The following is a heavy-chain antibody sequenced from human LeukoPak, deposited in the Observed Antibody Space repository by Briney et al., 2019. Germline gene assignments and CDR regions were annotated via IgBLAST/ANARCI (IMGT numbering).Heavy chain of an antibody. J-gene: IGHJ5*02. V-gene: IGHV4-4*02. D-gene: IGHD2-15*01. CDR1: GDSINSLDL. Sequence: PSETLSLTCTVSGDSINSLDLWSWVRQPPGKGLEWIGEINHSGSTNYNPSLKSRVTISVDTSKNQFSLKLSSVTAADTAVYHCARDRADRLGLPWGQGTLVTVSS. CDR3: ARDRADRLGLP. CDR2: INHSGST.